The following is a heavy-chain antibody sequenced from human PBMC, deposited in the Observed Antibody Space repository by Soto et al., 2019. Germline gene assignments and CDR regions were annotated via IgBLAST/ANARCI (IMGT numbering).Heavy chain of an antibody. CDR1: GGTFNSFG. CDR2: IIPVFGTI. D-gene: IGHD7-27*01. CDR3: AIENWGPGGHYFDY. Sequence: QVHVVQSGAEVKKPGSSVKVPCKAYGGTFNSFGIKWVRQAPGRGLEWVGGIIPVFGTINYAQKFRGRVTITADASTSTSYMELSSLRSDDTAVYYCAIENWGPGGHYFDYWGQGTLVTVSS. V-gene: IGHV1-69*01. J-gene: IGHJ4*02.